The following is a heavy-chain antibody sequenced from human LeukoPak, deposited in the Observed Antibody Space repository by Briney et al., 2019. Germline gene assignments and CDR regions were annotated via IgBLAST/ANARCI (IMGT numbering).Heavy chain of an antibody. CDR2: ITYEGGYNQ. Sequence: PGGSLRLSCAASGFIFSTYGMHWVRQAPGKGLEWVSFITYEGGYNQYHAESVKGRFTISRDNSKNTLYLQMISLRLEDAAVYYCAKDKEYASGSYPIESWGQGTLVTVSS. CDR1: GFIFSTYG. D-gene: IGHD3-10*01. CDR3: AKDKEYASGSYPIES. V-gene: IGHV3-30*02. J-gene: IGHJ4*02.